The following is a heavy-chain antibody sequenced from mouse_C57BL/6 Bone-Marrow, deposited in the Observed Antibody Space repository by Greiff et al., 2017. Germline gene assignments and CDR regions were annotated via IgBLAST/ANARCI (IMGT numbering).Heavy chain of an antibody. V-gene: IGHV14-2*01. Sequence: VQLQQSGAELVKPGASVKLSCTASGFNITDYYMHWVKQRTEQGLEWIGRIDPEDGETKYAPNFQGKATITADTSSNTAYLQLSSLTSEDTAVYYCARDWVYAMDYWGQGTSVTVSS. D-gene: IGHD4-1*01. CDR3: ARDWVYAMDY. J-gene: IGHJ4*01. CDR1: GFNITDYY. CDR2: IDPEDGET.